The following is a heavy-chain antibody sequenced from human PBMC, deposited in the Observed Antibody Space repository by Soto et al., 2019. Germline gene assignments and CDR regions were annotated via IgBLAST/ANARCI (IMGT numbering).Heavy chain of an antibody. V-gene: IGHV4-30-4*01. CDR2: IYYSGST. Sequence: SETRSLTCTVSGGSISSGDYYWSWIRQPPGKGLEWIGYIYYSGSTYYNPSLKSRVTISVDTSKNQFSLKLSSVTAADTAVYYCARVRYDSSGYYNWFDPWGQGTLVTVSS. CDR3: ARVRYDSSGYYNWFDP. J-gene: IGHJ5*02. D-gene: IGHD3-22*01. CDR1: GGSISSGDYY.